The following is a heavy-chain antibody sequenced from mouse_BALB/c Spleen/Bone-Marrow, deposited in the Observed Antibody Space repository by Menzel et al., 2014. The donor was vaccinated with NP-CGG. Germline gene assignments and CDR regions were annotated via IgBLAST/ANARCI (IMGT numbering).Heavy chain of an antibody. Sequence: QVQLLQSGPQLVWPGASVKISCKASGYSFTNYWMLWVKQRPGQGLEWIGMIDPSDSETRLNQKFKDKATLTVDKSSRTAYIPLSSPTTKRSSVYSCTSPHGRYEHYYGLDYWGQGTSVTVSS. V-gene: IGHV1S74*01. CDR2: IDPSDSET. CDR1: GYSFTNYW. CDR3: TSPHGRYEHYYGLDY. J-gene: IGHJ4*01. D-gene: IGHD1-1*01.